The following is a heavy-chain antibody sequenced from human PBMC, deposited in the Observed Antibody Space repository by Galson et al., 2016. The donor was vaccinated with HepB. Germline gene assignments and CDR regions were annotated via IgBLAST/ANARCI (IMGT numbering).Heavy chain of an antibody. CDR3: AKDSPGYSGYDWDY. CDR2: ISDSGGNS. D-gene: IGHD5-12*01. CDR1: GFTFSAYA. V-gene: IGHV3-23*01. J-gene: IGHJ4*02. Sequence: SLRPSCATSGFTFSAYAMTWVRQAPGKGLEWVSLISDSGGNSYYADSVKGRFTISRDNSRNTLYLQMNSLRVEDTAVYYCAKDSPGYSGYDWDYWGQGTLVTVSS.